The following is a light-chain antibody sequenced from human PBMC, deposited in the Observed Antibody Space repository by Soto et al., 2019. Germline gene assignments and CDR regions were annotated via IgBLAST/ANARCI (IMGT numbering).Light chain of an antibody. CDR3: QQYGSSPPVT. CDR2: GAS. Sequence: EIVLTQSPGTLSLSPGERATLSCRASQSVSSSYLAWYQQKPGQAPRLLIYGASGRATGIPERFSGSGSGTAFTLTISRLEPEDFAVYYCQQYGSSPPVTFGQGTRLEIK. J-gene: IGKJ5*01. CDR1: QSVSSSY. V-gene: IGKV3-20*01.